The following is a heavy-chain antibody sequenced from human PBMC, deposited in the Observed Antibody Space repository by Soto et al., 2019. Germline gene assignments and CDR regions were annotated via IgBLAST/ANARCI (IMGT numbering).Heavy chain of an antibody. CDR1: GGSISSGGYS. CDR3: ARVPDY. Sequence: SETLSLTCAVSGGSISSGGYSWGWIRQPPGKGLEWIGYIYHSGSTYYNPSLKSRVTISVDRSKNQFSLKLSSVTAADTAVYYCARVPDYSGQGTLVTVSS. J-gene: IGHJ4*02. CDR2: IYHSGST. V-gene: IGHV4-30-2*01.